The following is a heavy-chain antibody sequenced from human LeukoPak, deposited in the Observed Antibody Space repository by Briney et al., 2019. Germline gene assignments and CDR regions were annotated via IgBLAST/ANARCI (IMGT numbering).Heavy chain of an antibody. CDR1: GGTFSSYA. J-gene: IGHJ5*02. V-gene: IGHV1-69*13. D-gene: IGHD2-21*02. Sequence: SVKVSCKAAGGTFSSYAISWVRQAPGQGLEWMGGTIPIFGTAKYAQKFQGRVTITADELTRTAYMELSSLRSEDTAVYYCARAPSLVVTASPWLGGFDPWGQGTLVTVSS. CDR3: ARAPSLVVTASPWLGGFDP. CDR2: TIPIFGTA.